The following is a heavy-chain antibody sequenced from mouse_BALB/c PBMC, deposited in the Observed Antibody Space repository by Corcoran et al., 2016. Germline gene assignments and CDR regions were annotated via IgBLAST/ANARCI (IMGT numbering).Heavy chain of an antibody. CDR3: AITTVVATYYFDY. J-gene: IGHJ2*01. V-gene: IGHV1-9*01. D-gene: IGHD1-1*01. CDR2: ILPGSGST. CDR1: GYPFSSYW. Sequence: QVQLQQSGAELMKPGASVKISCNSTGYPFSSYWIEWVKQRPGHGLGWIGEILPGSGSTNYNEKFKGKATFTADTSSNTAYMQLSSLTSEDSAVYYCAITTVVATYYFDYWGQGTTLTVS.